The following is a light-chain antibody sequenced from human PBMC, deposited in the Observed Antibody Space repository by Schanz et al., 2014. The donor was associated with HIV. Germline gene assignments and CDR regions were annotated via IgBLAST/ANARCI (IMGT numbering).Light chain of an antibody. J-gene: IGLJ2*01. CDR2: ESD. CDR1: SGSITSAY. Sequence: NYMLTQPHSVSESPGKTVTISCTRSSGSITSAYVQWYQHRPGSAPITLIYESDQRHSGVPDRFSGSIDSSSNSASLTISGLKTEDEADYYCQSYDSSHHVIFGGGTKLTVL. CDR3: QSYDSSHHVI. V-gene: IGLV6-57*04.